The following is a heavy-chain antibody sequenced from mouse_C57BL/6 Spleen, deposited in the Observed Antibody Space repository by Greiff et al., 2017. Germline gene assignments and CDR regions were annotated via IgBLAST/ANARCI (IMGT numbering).Heavy chain of an antibody. J-gene: IGHJ4*01. Sequence: EVQVVESGPELVKPGASVKISCKASGYSFTGYYMNWVKQSPEKSLEWIGEINPSTGGTTYNQKFKAKATLTVDKSSSTAYMQLKSLTSEDSAVYYCARGENYAMDYWGQGTSVTVSS. CDR2: INPSTGGT. V-gene: IGHV1-42*01. CDR3: ARGENYAMDY. CDR1: GYSFTGYY.